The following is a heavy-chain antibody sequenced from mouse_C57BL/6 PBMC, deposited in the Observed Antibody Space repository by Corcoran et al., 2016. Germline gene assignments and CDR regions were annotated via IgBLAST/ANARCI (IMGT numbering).Heavy chain of an antibody. CDR3: VRSSSYSYWYFDV. CDR1: GYTFTTYG. V-gene: IGHV9-3*01. CDR2: INTYSGVP. D-gene: IGHD1-1*01. Sequence: QIQLVQSGPELKKPGETVKISCKASGYTFTTYGMSWVKQAPGKGLKWMGWINTYSGVPTYADDFKGRFAFSLETSASTAYLQINNLKNEDTATYFCVRSSSYSYWYFDVWGTGTTVTVSS. J-gene: IGHJ1*03.